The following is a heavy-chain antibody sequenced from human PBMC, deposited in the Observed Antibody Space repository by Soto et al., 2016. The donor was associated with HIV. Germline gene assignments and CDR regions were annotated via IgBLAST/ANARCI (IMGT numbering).Heavy chain of an antibody. J-gene: IGHJ1*01. Sequence: QVQLVQSGAEVKKPGASVKVSCKASGYMFTGYYIHWLRQAPGQGLEWMGWINTNSGGTNYAQTFQDRVTMTRDTSIGTAYMELSRLRSDDTAVYFCARMGYCGGDCFFLHHWGQGTLVTVSS. CDR1: GYMFTGYY. CDR2: INTNSGGT. D-gene: IGHD2-21*02. V-gene: IGHV1-2*02. CDR3: ARMGYCGGDCFFLHH.